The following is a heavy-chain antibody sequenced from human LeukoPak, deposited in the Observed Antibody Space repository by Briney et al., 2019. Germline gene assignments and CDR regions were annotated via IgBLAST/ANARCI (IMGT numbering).Heavy chain of an antibody. J-gene: IGHJ4*02. CDR2: IYHSGST. Sequence: PSETLSLTCAVSGYSISSGYYWGWIRQPPGKGLEWIGSIYHSGSTYYNPSLKSRVTISVDTSKNQFSLKLSSVTAADTAVYYCARHRPREGLVVVPAALGYWGQGTLVTVSS. CDR3: ARHRPREGLVVVPAALGY. D-gene: IGHD2-2*01. CDR1: GYSISSGYY. V-gene: IGHV4-38-2*01.